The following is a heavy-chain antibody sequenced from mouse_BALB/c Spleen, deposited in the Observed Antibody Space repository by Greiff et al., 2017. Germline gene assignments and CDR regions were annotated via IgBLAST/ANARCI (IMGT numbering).Heavy chain of an antibody. Sequence: VQLQQSGPELVKPGASVKIPCKASGYTFTDYNMDWVKQSHGKSLEWIGDINPNNGGTIYNQKFKGKATLTVDKSSSTAYMELRSLTSEDTAVYYCARPYYYDRQLPYFDYWGQGTTLSVSS. V-gene: IGHV1-18*01. CDR1: GYTFTDYN. J-gene: IGHJ2*01. CDR3: ARPYYYDRQLPYFDY. D-gene: IGHD1-1*01. CDR2: INPNNGGT.